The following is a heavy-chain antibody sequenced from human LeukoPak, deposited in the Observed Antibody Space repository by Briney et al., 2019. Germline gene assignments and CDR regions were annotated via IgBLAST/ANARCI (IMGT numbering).Heavy chain of an antibody. CDR2: IKQDGSEK. J-gene: IGHJ4*02. D-gene: IGHD1-7*01. Sequence: GGSLRLSCAASGFTFRGFLMSWVRQIPGKGLEWVANIKQDGSEKYYADALKGRFTISRDNTKNSLSLQMNSLIVEDTAVYYCARAGSNWNYVYWGQGTLVTVSS. CDR1: GFTFRGFL. CDR3: ARAGSNWNYVY. V-gene: IGHV3-7*01.